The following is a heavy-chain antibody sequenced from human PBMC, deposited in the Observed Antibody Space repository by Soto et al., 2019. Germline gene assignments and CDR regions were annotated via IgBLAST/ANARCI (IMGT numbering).Heavy chain of an antibody. D-gene: IGHD5-18*01. J-gene: IGHJ4*02. CDR2: ISGSGGST. CDR1: GFTFSNHA. V-gene: IGHV3-23*01. Sequence: GGSLRLSCAVSGFTFSNHAMSWVRQAPGKGLEWVSGISGSGGSTDYIDSVKGRFTISRDDSKNTLYLQMNSLRAEDTAVYYCAKVGYGLFDYWGQGTLVTVSS. CDR3: AKVGYGLFDY.